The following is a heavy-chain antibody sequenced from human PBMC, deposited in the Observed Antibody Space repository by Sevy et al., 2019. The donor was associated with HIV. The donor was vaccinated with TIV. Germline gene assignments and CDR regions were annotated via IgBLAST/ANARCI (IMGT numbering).Heavy chain of an antibody. CDR2: INHSGST. D-gene: IGHD6-6*01. V-gene: IGHV4-34*01. CDR3: ARGIAARPSYYYGMDV. CDR1: GGSFSGYY. J-gene: IGHJ6*02. Sequence: SLTCAVYGGSFSGYYWSWIRQPPGKGLEWIGEINHSGSTNYNPSLKSRVTISVDTSKNQFSLKLSSVTAANTAVYYCARGIAARPSYYYGMDVWGQGTTLTVSS.